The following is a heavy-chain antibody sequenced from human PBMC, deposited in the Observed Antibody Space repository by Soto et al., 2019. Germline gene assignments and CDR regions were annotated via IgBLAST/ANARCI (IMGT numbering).Heavy chain of an antibody. V-gene: IGHV3-30-3*01. D-gene: IGHD1-26*01. CDR1: GFTFSSYA. CDR3: AREGSYYVNYYYGMDV. J-gene: IGHJ6*02. CDR2: ISYDGSNK. Sequence: GGSLRLSCAASGFTFSSYAMHWVRQAPGKGLEWVAVISYDGSNKYYADSVKGRFTISRDNSKNTLYLQMNSLRAEDTAVYYCAREGSYYVNYYYGMDVWGQGTTVTVSS.